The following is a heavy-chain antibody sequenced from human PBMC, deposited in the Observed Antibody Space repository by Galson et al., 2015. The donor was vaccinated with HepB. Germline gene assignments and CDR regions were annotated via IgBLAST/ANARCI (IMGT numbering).Heavy chain of an antibody. Sequence: SLRLSCAASGFTFSSYSMNWVRQAPGKGLEWVSSISSSSSYIYYADSVKGRFTISRDNAKNSLYLQMNSLRAEDTAVYYCASSAAVHFDYWGQGTLVTVSS. CDR2: ISSSSSYI. D-gene: IGHD6-13*01. CDR1: GFTFSSYS. J-gene: IGHJ4*02. CDR3: ASSAAVHFDY. V-gene: IGHV3-21*01.